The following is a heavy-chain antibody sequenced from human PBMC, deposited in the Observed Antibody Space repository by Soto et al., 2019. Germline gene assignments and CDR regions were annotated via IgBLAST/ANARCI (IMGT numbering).Heavy chain of an antibody. Sequence: VGSLRLSCAASGSTFSIYAMNWVRQAPGKGLEWVSGITNSGGSTYYADSVKGRFAISRDNSKNTLYLQMNSLGAEDTAVYYCAKGLYGYFDYWGQGTLVTVSS. V-gene: IGHV3-23*01. CDR1: GSTFSIYA. CDR2: ITNSGGST. CDR3: AKGLYGYFDY. D-gene: IGHD3-10*01. J-gene: IGHJ4*02.